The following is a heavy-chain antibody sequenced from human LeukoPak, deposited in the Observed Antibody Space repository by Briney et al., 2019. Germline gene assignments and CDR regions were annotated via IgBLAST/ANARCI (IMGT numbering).Heavy chain of an antibody. V-gene: IGHV1-8*01. Sequence: ASVNVSCKASGYTFTSYDINWVRQAPGQGLEWMGWMNPNSDNAGYAQKFQGRVTMTRNPSTSTAYMELSSLRSEDTAVYYCARQTGTTSPARYWGQGTLVTVSS. CDR3: ARQTGTTSPARY. J-gene: IGHJ4*02. CDR1: GYTFTSYD. CDR2: MNPNSDNA. D-gene: IGHD1-7*01.